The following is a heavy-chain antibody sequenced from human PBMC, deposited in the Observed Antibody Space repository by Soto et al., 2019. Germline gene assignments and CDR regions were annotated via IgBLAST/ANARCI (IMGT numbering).Heavy chain of an antibody. J-gene: IGHJ4*02. CDR1: KFTFSTYD. Sequence: HLVESGGGVVQPGKSLRLSCAASKFTFSTYDMHWVRQAPGKGLEWVAVVSYDGNKRYYADSVRGRFTISRDNSKNTVYLEMNSLRPEDTDVYFCAKGRDSTGWSYRQGDYCGQGNLVTVYS. V-gene: IGHV3-30*18. CDR2: VSYDGNKR. CDR3: AKGRDSTGWSYRQGDY. D-gene: IGHD6-19*01.